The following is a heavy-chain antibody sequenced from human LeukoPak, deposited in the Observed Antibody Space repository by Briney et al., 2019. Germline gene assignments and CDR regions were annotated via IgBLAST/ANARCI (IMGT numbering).Heavy chain of an antibody. J-gene: IGHJ4*02. CDR2: ISYDGSNK. V-gene: IGHV3-30*04. CDR1: GFTFSSYA. CDR3: ARALPLYSGSDRGPLDY. D-gene: IGHD1-26*01. Sequence: PGGSLRLSCAASGFTFSSYAMHWVRQAPGKGLEWVAVISYDGSNKYYADSVKGRFTISRDNSKNTLYLQTNSLRAEDTAVYYCARALPLYSGSDRGPLDYWGQGTLVTVSS.